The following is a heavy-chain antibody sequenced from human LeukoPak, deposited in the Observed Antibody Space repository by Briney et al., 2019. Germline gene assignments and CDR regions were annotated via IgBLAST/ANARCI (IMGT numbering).Heavy chain of an antibody. Sequence: ASVKVSCKASGCTFTSYAINWVRQATGQGLEWMGWINPNSGGTNYAQKFQGRVTMTRDTSISTAYMELSRLRSDDTAVYYCARGNGDYFDYWGQGTLVTVSS. D-gene: IGHD4-17*01. CDR1: GCTFTSYA. J-gene: IGHJ4*02. CDR3: ARGNGDYFDY. V-gene: IGHV1-2*02. CDR2: INPNSGGT.